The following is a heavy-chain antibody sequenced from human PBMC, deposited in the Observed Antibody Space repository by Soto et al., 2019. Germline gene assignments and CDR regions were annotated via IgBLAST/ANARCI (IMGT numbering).Heavy chain of an antibody. V-gene: IGHV1-69*13. J-gene: IGHJ6*02. CDR2: INPIFGTA. CDR3: ARGSGYCSSTSCYHYYYGMDV. CDR1: GYTLSEYS. D-gene: IGHD2-2*01. Sequence: ASVKVSCKVSGYTLSEYSMSWVRQAPGKGLEWMGGINPIFGTANYAQKFQGRVTITADESTSTAYMELSSLRSEDTAVYYCARGSGYCSSTSCYHYYYGMDVWGQGTTVTVSS.